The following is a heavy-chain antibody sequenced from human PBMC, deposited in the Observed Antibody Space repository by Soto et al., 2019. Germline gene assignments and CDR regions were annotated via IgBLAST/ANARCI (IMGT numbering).Heavy chain of an antibody. J-gene: IGHJ6*03. Sequence: SETLSLTCAVYGGSFSGYYWSWIRQPPGKGLEWIGEINHSGSTNYNPSLKSRVTISVDTSKNQFSLKLSSVTAADTAVYYCARGALSLAYYYYMDVWGKGTTVTVSS. V-gene: IGHV4-34*01. CDR2: INHSGST. CDR3: ARGALSLAYYYYMDV. CDR1: GGSFSGYY.